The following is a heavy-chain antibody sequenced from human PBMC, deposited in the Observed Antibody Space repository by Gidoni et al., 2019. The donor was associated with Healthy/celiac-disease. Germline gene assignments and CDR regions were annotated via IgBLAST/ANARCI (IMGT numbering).Heavy chain of an antibody. V-gene: IGHV4-34*01. Sequence: QVQLQQWGAGLLKPSETLSLPCAVYGGSFSGYYWRGIRQPPGKGLEWIGEINHSGSTNYNPSLKSRVTISVDTSKNQFSLKLSSVTAADTAVYYCARESPYYYGSGSYYAVAYYYYMDVWGKGTTVTVSS. CDR3: ARESPYYYGSGSYYAVAYYYYMDV. J-gene: IGHJ6*03. CDR2: INHSGST. D-gene: IGHD3-10*01. CDR1: GGSFSGYY.